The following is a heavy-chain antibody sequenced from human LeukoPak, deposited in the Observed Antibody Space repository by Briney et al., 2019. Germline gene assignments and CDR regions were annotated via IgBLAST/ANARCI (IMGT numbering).Heavy chain of an antibody. CDR2: INHSGST. Sequence: SETLSLTCAVYGESFSGYFWYWIRQPPGKGLEWIGEINHSGSTSNHNPSLKSRVTMSVDTSKNQFSLKLSSVTAADTAVYYCAREFDSVAPRDYWGQGTLVTVSS. V-gene: IGHV4-34*01. D-gene: IGHD6-19*01. CDR3: AREFDSVAPRDY. J-gene: IGHJ4*02. CDR1: GESFSGYF.